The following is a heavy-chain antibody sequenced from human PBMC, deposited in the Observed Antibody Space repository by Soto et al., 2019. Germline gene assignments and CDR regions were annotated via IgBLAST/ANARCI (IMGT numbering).Heavy chain of an antibody. CDR1: GYTFTSYD. CDR3: AMAVTMLYNWFDP. D-gene: IGHD3-10*02. CDR2: INPNSGNT. Sequence: GASVKVSCKASGYTFTSYDINWVRQATGQGLEWMGWINPNSGNTGYAQKFQGRVTMTRNTSISTAYMELSSLRSEDTAVYYCAMAVTMLYNWFDPWGQGTMGTVSS. V-gene: IGHV1-8*01. J-gene: IGHJ5*02.